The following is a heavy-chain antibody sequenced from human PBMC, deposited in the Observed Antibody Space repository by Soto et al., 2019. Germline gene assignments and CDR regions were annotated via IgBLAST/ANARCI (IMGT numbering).Heavy chain of an antibody. CDR2: IYPRGTI. J-gene: IGHJ4*02. CDR3: SLGRYSGYGYFDY. D-gene: IGHD5-12*01. V-gene: IGHV4-31*03. Sequence: QVQLQESGPGLVEPSQTLSLTCTVSGGSISGGYYWTWIRQHPGKGLEWIGYIYPRGTIYYNQSLQSRSAIAIDTSKNQFSLALTSVTAADTAVYYCSLGRYSGYGYFDYWGQGILVTVSS. CDR1: GGSISGGYY.